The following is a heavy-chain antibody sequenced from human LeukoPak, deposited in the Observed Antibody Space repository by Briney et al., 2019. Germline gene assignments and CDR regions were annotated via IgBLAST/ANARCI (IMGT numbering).Heavy chain of an antibody. J-gene: IGHJ2*01. CDR3: ARGPIAVASRISQWYFDL. D-gene: IGHD6-19*01. Sequence: PGGSLRLSCAASGFTFDDYGMSWVRQGPGKGLEWVSGINWNGGNTGYADSVKGRFTISRDNAKNSLYLQMNSLRAAETALYYCARGPIAVASRISQWYFDLWGRGTLVTVSS. V-gene: IGHV3-20*04. CDR1: GFTFDDYG. CDR2: INWNGGNT.